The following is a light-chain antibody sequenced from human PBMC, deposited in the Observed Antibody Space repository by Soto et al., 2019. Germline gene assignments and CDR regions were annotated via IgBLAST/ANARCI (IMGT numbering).Light chain of an antibody. CDR1: QFVSTN. CDR3: QQFNNWPPLT. V-gene: IGKV3-15*01. Sequence: EVVMTQSPATLSVSPGERATLSCRASQFVSTNLAWYQQKPGQAPRLLIYSASTRATGITARFSGSGSGTEFTLTISSLQSEDSAVDYCQQFNNWPPLTFGGGTKVEIK. J-gene: IGKJ4*01. CDR2: SAS.